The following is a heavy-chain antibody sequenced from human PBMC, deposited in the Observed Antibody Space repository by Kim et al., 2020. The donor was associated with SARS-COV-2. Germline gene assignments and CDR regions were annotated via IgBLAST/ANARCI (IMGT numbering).Heavy chain of an antibody. CDR3: ARGTRLYIVVVPAAAYYGMDV. D-gene: IGHD2-2*01. CDR2: IYHSGST. V-gene: IGHV4-4*02. J-gene: IGHJ6*02. Sequence: SETLSLTCAVSGGSISSSNWWSWVRQPPGKGLEWIGEIYHSGSTNYNPSLKSRVTISVDKSKNQFSLKLSSVTAADTAVYYCARGTRLYIVVVPAAAYYGMDVWGQGTTVTVSS. CDR1: GGSISSSNW.